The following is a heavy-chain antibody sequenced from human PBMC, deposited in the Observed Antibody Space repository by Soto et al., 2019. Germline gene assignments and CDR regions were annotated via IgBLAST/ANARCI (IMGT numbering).Heavy chain of an antibody. V-gene: IGHV4-31*02. J-gene: IGHJ4*02. CDR2: IYYSGST. Sequence: SATLSLTXTVPGGSIRGGGYYWSWIRQHPGKGLEWIGYIYYSGSTYYNPALKSRVTISVDTSKNQFSLKLSSVTAADTALYYCARADLAAAGRPYYFDYWGQGTLVTVSS. CDR1: GGSIRGGGYY. D-gene: IGHD6-13*01. CDR3: ARADLAAAGRPYYFDY.